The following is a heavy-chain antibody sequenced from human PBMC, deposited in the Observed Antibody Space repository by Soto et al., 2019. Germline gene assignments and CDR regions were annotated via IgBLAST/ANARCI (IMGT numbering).Heavy chain of an antibody. CDR2: IYWDDDK. D-gene: IGHD5-12*01. Sequence: QTTLKESGPTLVKPTQTLTLTCTFSGFSLSTSGVGVGWIRQPPGKALEWLALIYWDDDKRYSPSLKSRLTITKDTSKNQVVLTMTNMYPVDTATYYCAHVYGGYDNFDYWGQGTLVTVSS. V-gene: IGHV2-5*02. J-gene: IGHJ4*02. CDR1: GFSLSTSGVG. CDR3: AHVYGGYDNFDY.